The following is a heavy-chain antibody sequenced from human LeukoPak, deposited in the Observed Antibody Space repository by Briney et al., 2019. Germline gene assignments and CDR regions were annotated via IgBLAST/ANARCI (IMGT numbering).Heavy chain of an antibody. Sequence: PGGSLRLSCAASGITFSSYAMSWVRQAPGKGLEWVSDISGSGGSTYYADSVKGRFTISRDNSKNTLYLQMNSLRAEDTAVYYCAKETYYYDSSGYYGYYFDSWGQGTLVTVSS. CDR2: ISGSGGST. CDR1: GITFSSYA. J-gene: IGHJ4*02. V-gene: IGHV3-23*01. CDR3: AKETYYYDSSGYYGYYFDS. D-gene: IGHD3-22*01.